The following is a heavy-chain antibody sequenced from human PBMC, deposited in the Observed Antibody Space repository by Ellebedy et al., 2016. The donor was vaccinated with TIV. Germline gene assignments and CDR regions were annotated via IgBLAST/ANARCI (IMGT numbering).Heavy chain of an antibody. J-gene: IGHJ5*02. CDR1: GYTFTGYY. V-gene: IGHV1-2*02. CDR3: ARVLGIKNNNWLDP. D-gene: IGHD7-27*01. CDR2: INPNSGGT. Sequence: AASVKVSCKASGYTFTGYYMHCVRQAPGQGLEWLGWINPNSGGTNYAQKYQGRVTMTRDTSISTAYMELSRLRSDDTAVYYCARVLGIKNNNWLDPWGQGTLVTVSS.